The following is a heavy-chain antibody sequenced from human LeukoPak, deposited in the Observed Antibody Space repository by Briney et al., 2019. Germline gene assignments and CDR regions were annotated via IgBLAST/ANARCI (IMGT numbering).Heavy chain of an antibody. J-gene: IGHJ4*02. CDR3: ARDAPKRDTAMDLDY. CDR2: ISYDGSNK. CDR1: GFTFSSYA. Sequence: TGGSLRLSCAASGFTFSSYAMHWVRQAPGKGLEWVAVISYDGSNKYYADSVKGRFTISRDNSKNTLYLQMNSLRAVDTAVYYCARDAPKRDTAMDLDYWGQGTLVTVSS. V-gene: IGHV3-30-3*01. D-gene: IGHD5-18*01.